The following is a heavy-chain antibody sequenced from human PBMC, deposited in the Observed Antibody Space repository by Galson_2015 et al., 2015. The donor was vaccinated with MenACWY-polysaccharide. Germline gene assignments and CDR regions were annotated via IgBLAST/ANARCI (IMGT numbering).Heavy chain of an antibody. J-gene: IGHJ4*02. CDR3: ARVEKYSGSYYILH. CDR2: IYHSGST. D-gene: IGHD1-26*01. V-gene: IGHV4-38-2*01. Sequence: LSLTCAVSGYSISSGYYWGWIRQPPGKGLEWIGSIYHSGSTYYNPSLKSRVTISVDTSKNQFSLKLSSVTAPDTAVYYCARVEKYSGSYYILHWGQGTLVTVSS. CDR1: GYSISSGYY.